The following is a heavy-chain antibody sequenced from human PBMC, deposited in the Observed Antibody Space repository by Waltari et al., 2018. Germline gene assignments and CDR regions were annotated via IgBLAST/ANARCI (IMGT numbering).Heavy chain of an antibody. V-gene: IGHV3-30*02. D-gene: IGHD2-15*01. CDR2: IRYDGSKK. Sequence: QVQLVESGGGVVQPGGSLRLSCAASGFTFSSYGMHWVRQAPGKGLEWVAFIRYDGSKKYYADSVKGRFTISRYNSKNTLYLQMNSLRAEDTAVYYCAKDFGAAIDYWGQGTLVTVSS. CDR3: AKDFGAAIDY. J-gene: IGHJ4*02. CDR1: GFTFSSYG.